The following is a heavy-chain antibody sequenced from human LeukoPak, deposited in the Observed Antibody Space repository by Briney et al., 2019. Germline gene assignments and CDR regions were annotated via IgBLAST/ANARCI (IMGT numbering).Heavy chain of an antibody. CDR1: GYTFTRNY. J-gene: IGHJ1*01. CDR2: INPSDGAT. Sequence: GASMKVSCKTSGYTFTRNYIHWVRQAPGQGLEWMGMINPSDGATTYAQKLQGRVTMTRDTSTSTVFMELTSLKSEDTAVYYCAKGARQITIFGVVTLKKGGLKKGPEYFQHWGQGTLVTVSS. D-gene: IGHD3-3*01. CDR3: AKGARQITIFGVVTLKKGGLKKGPEYFQH. V-gene: IGHV1-46*01.